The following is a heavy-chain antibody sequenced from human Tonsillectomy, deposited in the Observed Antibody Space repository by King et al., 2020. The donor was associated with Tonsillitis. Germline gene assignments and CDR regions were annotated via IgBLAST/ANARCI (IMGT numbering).Heavy chain of an antibody. CDR2: IYHSGST. J-gene: IGHJ4*02. CDR1: GGFIRSGGYS. CDR3: ARSGGISLPFDY. V-gene: IGHV4-30-4*07. Sequence: QLQESGPGLVKPSQTLSLTCAASGGFIRSGGYSWNWIRQPPGKGLEWIGYIYHSGSTHYNSSFKTRVTISVDTSKNQFALKLTSLTAADTAVYYCARSGGISLPFDYWGQGSLVTVSS. D-gene: IGHD2-15*01.